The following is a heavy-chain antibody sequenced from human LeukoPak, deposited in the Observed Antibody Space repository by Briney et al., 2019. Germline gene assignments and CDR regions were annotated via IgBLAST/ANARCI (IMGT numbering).Heavy chain of an antibody. CDR1: GYTFTGYY. J-gene: IGHJ4*02. D-gene: IGHD5-18*01. CDR3: ARVSGYSYCPDKKAFDY. CDR2: INPNSGGT. V-gene: IGHV1-2*02. Sequence: ASVKVSCKASGYTFTGYYMHWVRQAPGQGLEWMGWINPNSGGTNYAQKFQGRVTMTRDTSISTAYMELSRLRSDDTAVYYCARVSGYSYCPDKKAFDYWGQGTLVTVSS.